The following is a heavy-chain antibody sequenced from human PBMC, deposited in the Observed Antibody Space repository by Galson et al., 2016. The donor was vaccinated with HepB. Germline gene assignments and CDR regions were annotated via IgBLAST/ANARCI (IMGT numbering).Heavy chain of an antibody. J-gene: IGHJ4*02. D-gene: IGHD3-3*01. V-gene: IGHV3-43*02. Sequence: SLRLSCAASGFTLDDYAMHWVRQAPGKGLEWVSLISGDGGSTYYADSVKGRFTISRDNSKNSLYLQMNSLRTEDTALYYCAKDIYAYYDFWSGYYIGGAEDYWGQGTLVTVSS. CDR3: AKDIYAYYDFWSGYYIGGAEDY. CDR1: GFTLDDYA. CDR2: ISGDGGST.